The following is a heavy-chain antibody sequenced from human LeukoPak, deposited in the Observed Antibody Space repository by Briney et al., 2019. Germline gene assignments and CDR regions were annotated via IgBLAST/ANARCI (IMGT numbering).Heavy chain of an antibody. D-gene: IGHD1-14*01. CDR3: TPTGLIDY. J-gene: IGHJ4*02. Sequence: PGGSLRLSCAASGFAFSHTWMSWVRQGPGKGLEWVGLIKIKTDGGTTDYAAPVKGRFTISRDDSKNTLYLQMNSLKTEDTAVYYCTPTGLIDYWGQGTLVTVSS. CDR1: GFAFSHTW. CDR2: IKIKTDGGTT. V-gene: IGHV3-15*01.